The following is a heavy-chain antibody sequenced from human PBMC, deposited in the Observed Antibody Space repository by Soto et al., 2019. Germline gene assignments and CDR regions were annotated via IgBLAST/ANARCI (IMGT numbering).Heavy chain of an antibody. CDR1: GGTFSSYA. CDR2: IIPIFGTA. V-gene: IGHV1-69*13. J-gene: IGHJ4*02. CDR3: ARDGAWNYFDY. D-gene: IGHD1-1*01. Sequence: RASVKVSCKASGGTFSSYAISWVRQAPGQGLEWMGGIIPIFGTANYAQKFQGRVTITADESTSTAYMELSSLRSEDTDVYYCARDGAWNYFDYWGQGTLVTVSS.